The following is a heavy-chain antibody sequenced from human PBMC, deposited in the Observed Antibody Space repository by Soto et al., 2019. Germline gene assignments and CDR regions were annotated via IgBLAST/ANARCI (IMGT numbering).Heavy chain of an antibody. CDR2: IINSSGTT. CDR3: ARDPPPYYYDSSGYYGGSTTFDY. Sequence: PGGSLRLSCAASGVTFSSCAMGWVRQATGKGLEWVSDIINSSGTTYYADSVKGRFTISRDNAKNTLYLQMNSLRAEDTAVYYCARDPPPYYYDSSGYYGGSTTFDYWGQGTLVTVSS. J-gene: IGHJ4*02. CDR1: GVTFSSCA. V-gene: IGHV3-23*01. D-gene: IGHD3-22*01.